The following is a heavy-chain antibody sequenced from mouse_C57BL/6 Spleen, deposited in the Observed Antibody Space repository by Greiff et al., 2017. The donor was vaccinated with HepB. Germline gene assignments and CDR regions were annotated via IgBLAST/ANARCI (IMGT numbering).Heavy chain of an antibody. CDR2: INPNNGGT. J-gene: IGHJ4*01. D-gene: IGHD1-2*01. CDR1: GYTFTDYY. CDR3: ARRLGRYAMDY. V-gene: IGHV1-26*01. Sequence: EVQLQQSGPELVKPGASVKISCKASGYTFTDYYMNWVKQSHGKSLEWIGDINPNNGGTSYNQKFKGKATLTVDKSSSTAYMELRSLTSEDSAVYYCARRLGRYAMDYWGQGTSVAVSS.